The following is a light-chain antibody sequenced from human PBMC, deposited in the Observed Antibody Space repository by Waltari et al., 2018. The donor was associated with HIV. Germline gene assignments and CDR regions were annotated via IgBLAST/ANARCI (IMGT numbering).Light chain of an antibody. CDR2: DDS. CDR3: QVWDSSSDHHNYV. CDR1: KIGRKS. Sequence: SYVLTQPPSVSVAPGKTARITCGGNKIGRKSAHWYQQKPGQAPVLVIYDDSDRPSGIPERFSGSNSGNTATLTISRVEAGDEADYYCQVWDSSSDHHNYVFGTGTKVTVL. J-gene: IGLJ1*01. V-gene: IGLV3-21*04.